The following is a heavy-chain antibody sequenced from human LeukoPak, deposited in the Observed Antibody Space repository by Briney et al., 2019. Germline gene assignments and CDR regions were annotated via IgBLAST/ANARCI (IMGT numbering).Heavy chain of an antibody. CDR2: INHSGST. Sequence: SETLSLTCAVYGGSFSGYYWSWIRQPPGKGLEWIGEINHSGSTNYNPSLKSRVTISVDTSKNQFSLKLSSVTAADTAVYYCARGHGYYYSGMDVWGKGTTVTVSS. CDR1: GGSFSGYY. CDR3: ARGHGYYYSGMDV. V-gene: IGHV4-34*01. J-gene: IGHJ6*04.